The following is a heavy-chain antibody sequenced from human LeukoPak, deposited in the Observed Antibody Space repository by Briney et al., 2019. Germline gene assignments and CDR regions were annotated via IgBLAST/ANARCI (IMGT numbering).Heavy chain of an antibody. J-gene: IGHJ4*02. V-gene: IGHV3-74*01. CDR1: GFTFGTDW. Sequence: PGGSLRLSCAASGFTFGTDWMNWVRQAPGKGLVWVSRINSDGSSISYADSVKGRFTISRDNAKNTLYLQMNSLRAEDTVVYYCGGGGYLLDYWGQGTLVTVSS. D-gene: IGHD1-26*01. CDR3: GGGGYLLDY. CDR2: INSDGSSI.